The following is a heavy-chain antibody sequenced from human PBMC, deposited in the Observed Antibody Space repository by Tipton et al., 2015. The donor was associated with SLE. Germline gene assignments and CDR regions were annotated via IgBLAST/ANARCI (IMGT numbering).Heavy chain of an antibody. CDR2: IYFSGTS. J-gene: IGHJ4*02. CDR1: GGSISSSSYS. V-gene: IGHV4-39*07. D-gene: IGHD6-6*01. CDR3: ARDGAARGDFDY. Sequence: TLSLTCTVSGGSISSSSYSWGWIRQPPGKGLEWIGTIYFSGTSYYNPSLQSRVIISVDTSKNQFSLKLSSVTAADTAVYYCARDGAARGDFDYWGQGTLVTVSS.